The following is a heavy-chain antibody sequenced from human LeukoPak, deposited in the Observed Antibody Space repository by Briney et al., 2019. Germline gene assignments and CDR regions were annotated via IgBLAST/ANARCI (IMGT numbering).Heavy chain of an antibody. J-gene: IGHJ4*02. CDR1: GYTFTGYH. V-gene: IGHV1-46*01. Sequence: ASVKVSCKASGYTFTGYHMHWVRQAPGQGLEWMGIINPSGGSTSYAQKFQGRVTMTRDTSTSTVYMELSSLRSEDTAVYYCARDLIYGSSGSSPLGDYWGQGTLVTVSS. CDR2: INPSGGST. D-gene: IGHD3-22*01. CDR3: ARDLIYGSSGSSPLGDY.